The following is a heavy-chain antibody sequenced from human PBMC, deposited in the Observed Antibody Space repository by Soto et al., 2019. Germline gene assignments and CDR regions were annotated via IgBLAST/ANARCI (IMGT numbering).Heavy chain of an antibody. CDR1: GFTFSSYA. Sequence: GGSLRLSCAASGFTFSSYAMSWVRQAPGKGLEWVSAISGSGGSTYYADSVKGRFTISRDNSKNTLYLQMNSLGAEDTAVYYCAKDFFAPAAAPGDYWGQGTLVTVSS. J-gene: IGHJ4*02. CDR2: ISGSGGST. D-gene: IGHD6-13*01. CDR3: AKDFFAPAAAPGDY. V-gene: IGHV3-23*01.